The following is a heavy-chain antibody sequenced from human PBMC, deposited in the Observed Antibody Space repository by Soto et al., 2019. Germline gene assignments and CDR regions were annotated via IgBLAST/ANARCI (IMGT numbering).Heavy chain of an antibody. CDR3: ASTALGYCSGGSCYTD. Sequence: QLQLQESGPGLVKPSETLSLTCTVSGGSISSSSYYWGWIRQPPGKGLEWIGSIYYSGSTYYNPSLKSRVTISVDTSKNQFSLKLSSVTAADTAVYYCASTALGYCSGGSCYTDWGQGTLVTVSS. J-gene: IGHJ4*02. D-gene: IGHD2-15*01. CDR2: IYYSGST. CDR1: GGSISSSSYY. V-gene: IGHV4-39*01.